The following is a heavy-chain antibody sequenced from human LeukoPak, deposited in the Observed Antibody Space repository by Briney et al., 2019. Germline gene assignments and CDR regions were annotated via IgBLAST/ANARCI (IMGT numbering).Heavy chain of an antibody. D-gene: IGHD3-10*01. J-gene: IGHJ4*02. CDR1: GFTFSSYA. Sequence: PGGSLRLSCAASGFTFSSYAMSWVRQAPGKGLEWVSAISGSGGSTYYADSVKGRFTISRDNSKNTLYLQMNSLRAEDTAVYYCAKVLLWFRALPYYFDYWGQGTLVTVSS. V-gene: IGHV3-23*01. CDR3: AKVLLWFRALPYYFDY. CDR2: ISGSGGST.